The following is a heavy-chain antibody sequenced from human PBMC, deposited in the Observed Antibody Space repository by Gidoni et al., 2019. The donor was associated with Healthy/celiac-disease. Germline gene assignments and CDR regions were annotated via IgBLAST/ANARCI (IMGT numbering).Heavy chain of an antibody. V-gene: IGHV3-23*01. CDR1: GFTFSSYA. D-gene: IGHD3-10*01. CDR3: AKGMVRGVIISPSFDY. Sequence: EVQLLESGGGLLQPGGSLRLSCAASGFTFSSYAMSWVRQAPGKGLEWVSAISGSGGSTYYADSVKGRFTISRDNSKNTLYLQMNSLRAEDTAVYYCAKGMVRGVIISPSFDYWGQGTLVTVSS. J-gene: IGHJ4*02. CDR2: ISGSGGST.